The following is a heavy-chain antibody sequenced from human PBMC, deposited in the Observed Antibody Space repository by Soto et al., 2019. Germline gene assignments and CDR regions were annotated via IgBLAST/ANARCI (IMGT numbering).Heavy chain of an antibody. Sequence: GGSLILSCAPSGFTFSSYGMHWARQAPGKGLEWVAVIWYDGSNKVYADSVKGRFTISRDNSKNTLYLQMNSLRAEDTAVYYCARDLSGDYGALDTWGQGTMVTGSS. CDR3: ARDLSGDYGALDT. CDR2: IWYDGSNK. D-gene: IGHD4-17*01. CDR1: GFTFSSYG. J-gene: IGHJ3*02. V-gene: IGHV3-33*01.